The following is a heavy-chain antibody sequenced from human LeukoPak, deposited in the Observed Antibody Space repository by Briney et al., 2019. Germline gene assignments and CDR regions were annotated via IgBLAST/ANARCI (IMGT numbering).Heavy chain of an antibody. Sequence: SGGSLRLSCATSGFTVSSNYMSWVRQAPGKGLEWVSITYSDVNTNYPDYVKGRFTISRDHSKNTLPPQLTNLRAEDTAVYYCARKNELFNAAFDIWGQGTVVTVSS. CDR3: ARKNELFNAAFDI. V-gene: IGHV3-53*01. J-gene: IGHJ3*02. CDR1: GFTVSSNY. D-gene: IGHD1-1*01. CDR2: TYSDVNT.